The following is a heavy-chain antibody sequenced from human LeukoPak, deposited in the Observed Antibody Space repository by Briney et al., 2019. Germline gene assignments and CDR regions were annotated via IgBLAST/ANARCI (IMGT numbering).Heavy chain of an antibody. CDR3: ARERLQPQDMDV. J-gene: IGHJ6*02. CDR2: ISSSSAVI. CDR1: AFPFRNYA. D-gene: IGHD5-24*01. V-gene: IGHV3-48*02. Sequence: RGSLRLSGVASAFPFRNYAMNWVRQAPGKGLEGVSHISSSSAVIYYIDSVKGRFTISRDNGKNSLYLQMNSLRDEDTAIYYCARERLQPQDMDVWGQGTTVTVSS.